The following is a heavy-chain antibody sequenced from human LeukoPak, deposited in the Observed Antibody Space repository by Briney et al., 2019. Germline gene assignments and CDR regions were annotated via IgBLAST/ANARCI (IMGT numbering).Heavy chain of an antibody. D-gene: IGHD1-7*01. Sequence: PGGSLRLPCAASGFTFSSYSMNWVRQAPGKGLEWVSSISSSSSYIYYADSVNGRFTIFRDNAKNSLYLQMNSLRAEDTAVYYCARDIWNYKPGNWFDPWGQGTLVTVSS. J-gene: IGHJ5*02. CDR3: ARDIWNYKPGNWFDP. V-gene: IGHV3-21*01. CDR2: ISSSSSYI. CDR1: GFTFSSYS.